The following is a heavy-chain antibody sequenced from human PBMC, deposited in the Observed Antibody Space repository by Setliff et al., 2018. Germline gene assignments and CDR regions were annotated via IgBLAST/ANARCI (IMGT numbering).Heavy chain of an antibody. J-gene: IGHJ4*01. CDR2: IYTSGST. V-gene: IGHV4-61*02. D-gene: IGHD3-22*01. CDR3: ARHPHYDSSGYLDY. CDR1: GGSISSGSYY. Sequence: SSETLSLTCTVSGGSISSGSYYWSWIRQPAGKGLEWIGRIYTSGSTNYNPSLKSRVTISVDTSKNQFSLKLCSVTAADTAVYYCARHPHYDSSGYLDYWGHGTLVTVSS.